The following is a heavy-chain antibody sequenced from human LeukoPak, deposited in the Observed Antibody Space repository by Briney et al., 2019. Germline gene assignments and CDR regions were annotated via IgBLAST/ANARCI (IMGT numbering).Heavy chain of an antibody. D-gene: IGHD2-21*01. V-gene: IGHV4-34*01. CDR1: GSLDIYY. J-gene: IGHJ4*02. Sequence: NPSETLSLTCAVYGSLDIYYFMFVRQPPGKGLQWLGEITYRRSADYNPSLKSRLTISIDVPQRQISLQLRSVTAADTAVYYCAAYGGDWNFDSWGQGTLVTVSS. CDR2: ITYRRSA. CDR3: AAYGGDWNFDS.